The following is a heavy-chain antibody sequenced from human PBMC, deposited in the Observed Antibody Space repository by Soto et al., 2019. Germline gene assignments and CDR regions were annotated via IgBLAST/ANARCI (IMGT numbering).Heavy chain of an antibody. Sequence: SETLSLTCTVSGGSISGGTYYWGWIRQPPGKGLEWIGSMYYSGSTSYNPSLKSRVTMSVDTSKNQLSLRLGSVTAADTAVYYCARLHCNSPNCVPLDPWGQGTLVTVSS. CDR2: MYYSGST. V-gene: IGHV4-39*01. CDR3: ARLHCNSPNCVPLDP. J-gene: IGHJ5*02. D-gene: IGHD2-2*01. CDR1: GGSISGGTYY.